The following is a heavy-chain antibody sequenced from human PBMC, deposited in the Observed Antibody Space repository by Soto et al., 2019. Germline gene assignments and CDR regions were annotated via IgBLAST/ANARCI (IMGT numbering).Heavy chain of an antibody. Sequence: EVQLVESGGGLVQPGGSLRLSCADSGFTFSNYWMNWVRQAPGKGLEWVANIRQDGGEIYYVDSVKGRFTIYRDNTKNSLYLQMNSLRAEDTAVYYCARGSDYGAHFQRWGQGTLVTVSS. CDR2: IRQDGGEI. V-gene: IGHV3-7*01. CDR1: GFTFSNYW. CDR3: ARGSDYGAHFQR. J-gene: IGHJ1*01. D-gene: IGHD4-17*01.